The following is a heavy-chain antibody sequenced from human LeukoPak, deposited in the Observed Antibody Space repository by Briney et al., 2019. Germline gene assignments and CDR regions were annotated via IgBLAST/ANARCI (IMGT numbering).Heavy chain of an antibody. CDR2: FSTGGTT. Sequence: GGSLRLSCAASGFSVSNKYMNWVRQAPGKELEWVSTFSTGGTTKSADSVKGRFTISRDNSKNALFLQMNSLRVEDTAVYFCARVRGGGQDGFDFWGQGTLVTVSS. V-gene: IGHV3-66*01. CDR1: GFSVSNKY. D-gene: IGHD3-10*01. CDR3: ARVRGGGQDGFDF. J-gene: IGHJ4*02.